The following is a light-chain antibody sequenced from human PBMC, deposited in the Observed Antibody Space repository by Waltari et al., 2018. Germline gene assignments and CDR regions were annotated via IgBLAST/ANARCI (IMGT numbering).Light chain of an antibody. Sequence: DIQMTQSPSTLSAPVGDRVTITCRASPGISRWLAWYQQKPGKPPKVLIYDASSLESGVPSRFSGSGSETEFTLVISNLQPDDVATYYCQQYSGYSGIFGGGTKVEIK. CDR2: DAS. CDR1: PGISRW. CDR3: QQYSGYSGI. V-gene: IGKV1-5*01. J-gene: IGKJ4*01.